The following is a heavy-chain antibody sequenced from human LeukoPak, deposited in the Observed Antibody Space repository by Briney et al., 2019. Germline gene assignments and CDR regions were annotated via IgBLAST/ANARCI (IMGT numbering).Heavy chain of an antibody. D-gene: IGHD3-10*01. J-gene: IGHJ4*02. Sequence: SETLSLTCTVSGDSISRYYWSWIRQPPGRGLEYIGYIYYSGITNYNPSLKSRVTISVDTSKNQISLKLSSVTAADTALYYCARVKDMVRGVSFDFWGQGTLVTVSS. CDR3: ARVKDMVRGVSFDF. CDR2: IYYSGIT. V-gene: IGHV4-59*01. CDR1: GDSISRYY.